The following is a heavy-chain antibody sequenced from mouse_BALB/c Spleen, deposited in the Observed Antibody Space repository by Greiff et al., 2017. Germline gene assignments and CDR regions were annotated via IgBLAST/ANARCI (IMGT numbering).Heavy chain of an antibody. D-gene: IGHD2-10*01. CDR3: ARNGPTIPFAY. CDR1: GYTFTDYY. J-gene: IGHJ3*01. CDR2: IYPGSGNT. V-gene: IGHV1-77*01. Sequence: QVQLKESGAELARPGASVKLSCKASGYTFTDYYINWVKQRTGQGLEWIGEIYPGSGNTYYNEKFKGKATLTADKSSSTAYMQLSSLTSEDSAVYFCARNGPTIPFAYWGQGTLVTVSA.